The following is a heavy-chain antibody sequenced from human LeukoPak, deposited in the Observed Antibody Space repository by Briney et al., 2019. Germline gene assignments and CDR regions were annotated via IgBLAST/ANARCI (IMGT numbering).Heavy chain of an antibody. V-gene: IGHV3-11*01. CDR3: ARDARQQLVERFDY. CDR1: GFTFSDYY. J-gene: IGHJ4*02. D-gene: IGHD6-13*01. Sequence: RGSLRLSCAASGFTFSDYYMSWIRQAPGKGLEWVSYISSSGSTIYYADSVKGRFTISRDNAKNSLYLQMNSLRAEDTAVYYCARDARQQLVERFDYWGQGTLITVSS. CDR2: ISSSGSTI.